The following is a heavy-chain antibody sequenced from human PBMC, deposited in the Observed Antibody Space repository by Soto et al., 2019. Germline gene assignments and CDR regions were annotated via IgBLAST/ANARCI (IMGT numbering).Heavy chain of an antibody. Sequence: SETLSLTCAVYGGFLSESYWTWIRQPPGKGLEWIGEINHVGGTNYNPSLKSRVTMSVDTSQNQFSLRLISVTAADTAMYFCVRIRYQLPSSVLWLDPWGQGTPVPVSS. V-gene: IGHV4-34*01. CDR2: INHVGGT. CDR1: GGFLSESY. CDR3: VRIRYQLPSSVLWLDP. J-gene: IGHJ5*02. D-gene: IGHD3-16*01.